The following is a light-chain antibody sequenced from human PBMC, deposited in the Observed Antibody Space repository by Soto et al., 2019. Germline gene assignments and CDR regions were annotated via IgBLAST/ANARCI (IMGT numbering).Light chain of an antibody. V-gene: IGKV3-20*01. CDR3: QQYGNSPFT. Sequence: EIVLTQSPGTLSLSPGERATLFCRASQSVSSTYLAWYQQKRGQGPRLVIYDVSKRATGIPDRFSGSGSGTDFTLTISRLEPEDFAVYYCQQYGNSPFTFGPGTKVDIK. CDR1: QSVSSTY. J-gene: IGKJ3*01. CDR2: DVS.